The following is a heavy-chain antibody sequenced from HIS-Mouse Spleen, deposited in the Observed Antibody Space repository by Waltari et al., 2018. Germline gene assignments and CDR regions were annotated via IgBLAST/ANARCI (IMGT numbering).Heavy chain of an antibody. Sequence: QVQLVQSGAEVKKPGASVKVSCKASGYTFTSYDINWLRQATGQGLEWMGWMNPNSGNTGYAQKFQGRVTMTRNTSISTDYMELSSLRSEDTAVYYCARGHDYSNYFDYWGQGTLVTVSS. J-gene: IGHJ4*02. CDR1: GYTFTSYD. D-gene: IGHD4-4*01. CDR2: MNPNSGNT. CDR3: ARGHDYSNYFDY. V-gene: IGHV1-8*01.